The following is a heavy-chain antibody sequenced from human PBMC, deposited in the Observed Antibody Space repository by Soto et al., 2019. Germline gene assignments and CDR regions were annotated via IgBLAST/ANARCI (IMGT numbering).Heavy chain of an antibody. CDR1: GYSFTAYY. J-gene: IGHJ4*02. D-gene: IGHD6-6*01. Sequence: QVQLMQSGAEVRKPGASVKVSCKATGYSFTAYYIHWVRQAPGQGLEWLGWMNPNSGDSNYAQQFQGRVTMTRDTSISTAYMELRRLTFDDTAVYYCTRDGGYSSSSGLLSYWGQGTLVTVSS. CDR2: MNPNSGDS. CDR3: TRDGGYSSSSGLLSY. V-gene: IGHV1-2*02.